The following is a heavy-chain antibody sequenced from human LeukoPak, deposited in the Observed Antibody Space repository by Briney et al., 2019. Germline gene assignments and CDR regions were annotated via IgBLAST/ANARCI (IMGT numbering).Heavy chain of an antibody. CDR1: GYTFTGYY. D-gene: IGHD6-13*01. CDR2: INPNSGGT. CDR3: ARDGPRDSSSWYGDFDY. Sequence: ASVKVSCKASGYTFTGYYMHWVRQAPGQGLEWMGWINPNSGGTNYAQKFQGRVTMTRDTSISTAYMALSRLRSDDTAVYYCARDGPRDSSSWYGDFDYWGQGTLVTVSS. V-gene: IGHV1-2*02. J-gene: IGHJ4*02.